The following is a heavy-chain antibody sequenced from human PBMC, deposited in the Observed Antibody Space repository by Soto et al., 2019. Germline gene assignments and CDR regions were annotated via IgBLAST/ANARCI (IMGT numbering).Heavy chain of an antibody. J-gene: IGHJ6*02. D-gene: IGHD2-2*01. Sequence: QVQLVQSGAEVKKPGSSVKVSCKASGGTFSSYAIRWVRQAPGQGLEWVGGIIPISGTANYAQKFQGRVTITADESTSTAYMELSSLRSEDTAVYYCARSQGSSTSLEIYYYYYYGMDVWGQGTTVTVSS. CDR2: IIPISGTA. CDR3: ARSQGSSTSLEIYYYYYYGMDV. V-gene: IGHV1-69*01. CDR1: GGTFSSYA.